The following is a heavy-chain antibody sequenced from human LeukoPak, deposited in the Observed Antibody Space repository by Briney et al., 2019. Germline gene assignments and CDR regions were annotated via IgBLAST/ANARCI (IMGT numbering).Heavy chain of an antibody. J-gene: IGHJ5*02. CDR1: GGSISSGGFY. V-gene: IGHV4-31*03. CDR2: IHNSGST. D-gene: IGHD3-10*01. Sequence: SETPSLTCSVTGGSISSGGFYWSWIRQHPGQGLEWIGYIHNSGSTYYNPSLQSRAIISLDTSKSQFSLQLNSVTAADTAVYYCARVDGSGSKRWFDPWGQGVPVTVSS. CDR3: ARVDGSGSKRWFDP.